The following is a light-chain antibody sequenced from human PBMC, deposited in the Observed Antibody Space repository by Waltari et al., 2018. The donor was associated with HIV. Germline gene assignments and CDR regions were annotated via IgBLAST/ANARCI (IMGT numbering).Light chain of an antibody. Sequence: QSVLTQPPSVSGAPGQRVTVPCTGSSPNLGAGFDVHWYQQIPGTAPKLLIYANNNRPSGVPDRFSGSKSGATASLAITGLQPEDEADYYCQSYDSSFSGAVFGGGTKLTVL. J-gene: IGLJ2*01. CDR3: QSYDSSFSGAV. CDR1: SPNLGAGFD. V-gene: IGLV1-40*01. CDR2: ANN.